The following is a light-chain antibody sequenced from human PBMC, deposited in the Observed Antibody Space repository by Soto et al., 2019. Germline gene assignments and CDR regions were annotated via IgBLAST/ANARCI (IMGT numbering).Light chain of an antibody. CDR1: SSNVGSYKL. Sequence: QSALTQPASVSGSPGQSITISCTGTSSNVGSYKLVSWYQQHPGKAPKLMIFEVNKRPSGVSNRFSGSKSGNTASLTISGLKVQDEADYYCCASGGSPTHVYGTGTKLTGL. V-gene: IGLV2-23*02. J-gene: IGLJ1*01. CDR2: EVN. CDR3: CASGGSPTHV.